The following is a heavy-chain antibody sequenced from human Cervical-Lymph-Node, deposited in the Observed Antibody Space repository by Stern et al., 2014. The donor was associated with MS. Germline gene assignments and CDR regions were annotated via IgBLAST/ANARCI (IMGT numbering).Heavy chain of an antibody. D-gene: IGHD3-9*01. J-gene: IGHJ5*02. Sequence: VQLVESGGGVVQPGRSLRLSCAASGFTFSSYGMHWVRQAPGKGLEWVAVIWYDGSNKYYADSVKGRFTISRDNSKNTLYLQMNSLRAEDTAVYYCARGYDILTGPNWFDPWGQGTLVTVSS. CDR2: IWYDGSNK. V-gene: IGHV3-33*01. CDR3: ARGYDILTGPNWFDP. CDR1: GFTFSSYG.